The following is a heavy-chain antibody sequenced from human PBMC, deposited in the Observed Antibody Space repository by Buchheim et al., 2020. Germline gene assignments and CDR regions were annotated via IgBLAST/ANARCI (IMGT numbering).Heavy chain of an antibody. Sequence: EVQLLQSGGGFVQPGGSLRLSCAASGFTFSSYAMSWVRQAPGKGLEWVSVIGPDSGGIRYADSVKGRFAISRDNSRNILYMQMDSLRAEDTAAYFCTRYGTTGVSRWFDPWGQGT. V-gene: IGHV3-23*01. J-gene: IGHJ5*02. CDR3: TRYGTTGVSRWFDP. CDR2: IGPDSGGI. D-gene: IGHD7-27*01. CDR1: GFTFSSYA.